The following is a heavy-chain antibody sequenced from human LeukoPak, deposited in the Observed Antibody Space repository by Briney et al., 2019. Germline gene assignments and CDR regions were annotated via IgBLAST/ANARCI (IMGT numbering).Heavy chain of an antibody. CDR2: ISSSSSYI. CDR3: ARAGSGYLSIPRTGAFDI. Sequence: PGGSLRLSCAASGFTFSSYSMNWVRQAPGKGLEWVSSISSSSSYIYYADSVKGRFTISRDNAKNSLYLQMNSLRAEDTAVYYCARAGSGYLSIPRTGAFDIWGQGTMVTVSS. D-gene: IGHD3-3*01. V-gene: IGHV3-21*01. J-gene: IGHJ3*02. CDR1: GFTFSSYS.